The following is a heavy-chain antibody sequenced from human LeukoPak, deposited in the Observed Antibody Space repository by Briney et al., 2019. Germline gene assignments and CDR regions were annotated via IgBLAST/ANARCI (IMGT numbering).Heavy chain of an antibody. J-gene: IGHJ4*02. CDR2: ITGSGGTT. V-gene: IGHV3-23*01. CDR1: GFTFSSYA. D-gene: IGHD3-9*01. Sequence: GRSLRLSCAASGFTFSSYAMNWVRQAPGKGLEWVSAITGSGGTTYYADSVKGRFTISRDNSKNTLYLQMNSLRAEDTAVYYCAKSGGVTIFRGGFDYWGLGTLVTVSS. CDR3: AKSGGVTIFRGGFDY.